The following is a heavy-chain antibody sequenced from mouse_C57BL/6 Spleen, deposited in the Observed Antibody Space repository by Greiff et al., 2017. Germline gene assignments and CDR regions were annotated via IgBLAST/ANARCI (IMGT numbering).Heavy chain of an antibody. CDR2: IDPSDSST. Sequence: QVQLQQPGAALVMPGASVKLSCKASGYTFPSYWMPLVKQRPGQGLDWTGEIDPSDSSTNYNQKFKGKSTLTVDKSSSPAYMQLSSLTSEDSAVYYGARRTETWFAYWGQGTLVTVSA. CDR1: GYTFPSYW. V-gene: IGHV1-69*01. J-gene: IGHJ3*01. CDR3: ARRTETWFAY.